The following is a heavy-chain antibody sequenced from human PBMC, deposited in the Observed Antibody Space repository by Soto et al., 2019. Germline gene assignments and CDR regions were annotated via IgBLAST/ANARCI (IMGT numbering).Heavy chain of an antibody. CDR3: ARDCSGSDYYDSSGYCY. V-gene: IGHV1-69*13. J-gene: IGHJ4*02. CDR1: GGTFSSYA. D-gene: IGHD3-22*01. CDR2: IIPIFGTA. Sequence: SVKVSCKASGGTFSSYAISWVRQAPGQGLEWMGGIIPIFGTANYAQKFQGRVTITADESTSTAYMELSSLRSEDTAVYYCARDCSGSDYYDSSGYCYRGQGTLVTVPS.